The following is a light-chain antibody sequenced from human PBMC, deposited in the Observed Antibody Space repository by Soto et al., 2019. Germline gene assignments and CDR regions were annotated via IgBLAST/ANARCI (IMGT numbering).Light chain of an antibody. J-gene: IGKJ4*01. CDR3: QQYYKCALT. Sequence: IMMSQFPVILSVSPGERATLSCRASQSVGIHLAWYQQKPDQAPRLLIYDASSMATGAPARSSGSGSGTDITHTIGCLQSKRLSTYFCQQYYKCALTFGGGTKV. CDR2: DAS. V-gene: IGKV3-15*01. CDR1: QSVGIH.